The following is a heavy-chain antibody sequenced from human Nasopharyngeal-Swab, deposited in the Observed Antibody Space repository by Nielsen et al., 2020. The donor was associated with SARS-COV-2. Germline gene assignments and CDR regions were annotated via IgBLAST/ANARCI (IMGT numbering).Heavy chain of an antibody. V-gene: IGHV1-18*04. CDR3: ARVITGYSSSWYLHYFDY. J-gene: IGHJ4*02. CDR1: GYTFTSYG. D-gene: IGHD6-13*01. CDR2: ISAYNGNT. Sequence: ASVKVSCKASGYTFTSYGISWVRQAPGQGLEWMGWISAYNGNTNYAQKLQGRVTMTTDTSTSTAYMELRSLRSDDTAVYYCARVITGYSSSWYLHYFDYWGQGTLVTVSS.